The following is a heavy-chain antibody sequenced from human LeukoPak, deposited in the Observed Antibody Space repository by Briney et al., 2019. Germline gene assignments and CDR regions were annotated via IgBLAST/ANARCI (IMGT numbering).Heavy chain of an antibody. J-gene: IGHJ6*03. CDR2: INHSGST. D-gene: IGHD3-10*01. Sequence: SETLSLTCTVSGYSISTNYYWSWIRQPPGKGLEWIGEINHSGSTNYNPSLKSRVTISVDTSKNQFSLKLSSVTAADTAVYYWGRLNKNESGSFRFGKKKRGNRDLWGKGTTVTISS. CDR1: GYSISTNYY. V-gene: IGHV4-34*01. CDR3: GRLNKNESGSFRFGKKKRGNRDL.